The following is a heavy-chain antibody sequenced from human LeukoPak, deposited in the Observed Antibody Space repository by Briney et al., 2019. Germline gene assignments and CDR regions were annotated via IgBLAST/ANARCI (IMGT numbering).Heavy chain of an antibody. V-gene: IGHV3-11*01. D-gene: IGHD4-17*01. Sequence: GGSLRLSCAASGFTFSDYYISWIRQAPGKGLEWVSYISSSGSTIYYADSVKGRFTIYRDNDKNSLYMQMNSLRAEDTAVYYCARDEHDYGDYNDYWGQGTLVTVSS. CDR1: GFTFSDYY. CDR3: ARDEHDYGDYNDY. CDR2: ISSSGSTI. J-gene: IGHJ4*02.